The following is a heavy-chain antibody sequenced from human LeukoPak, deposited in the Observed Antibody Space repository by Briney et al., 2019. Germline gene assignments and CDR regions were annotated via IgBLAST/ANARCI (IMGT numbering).Heavy chain of an antibody. Sequence: PRGTLRLSCAASGFTFDDYAMHWVRQAPGKGLEWVSLISWDGGSTFYADSVKGRFTISRDNSKNSLYLQMNSLRAEDTALYYCAKDSYGPLSGYHSGLDPWGQGTLVTVSS. CDR3: AKDSYGPLSGYHSGLDP. J-gene: IGHJ5*02. CDR2: ISWDGGST. D-gene: IGHD3-22*01. V-gene: IGHV3-43D*03. CDR1: GFTFDDYA.